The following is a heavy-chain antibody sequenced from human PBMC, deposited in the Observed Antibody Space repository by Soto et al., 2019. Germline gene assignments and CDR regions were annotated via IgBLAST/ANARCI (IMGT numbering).Heavy chain of an antibody. CDR1: GFILSDCA. CDR2: ISSSSSVI. D-gene: IGHD7-27*01. Sequence: CATSGFILSDCAMNWVRQAPGKGLEWVSYISSSSSVIDYADSVKGRFTVSRDNARNSLYLQMNSLRAEDTAVYYCARDLSWGSNWYYYMDVWGKGTTVTVSS. CDR3: ARDLSWGSNWYYYMDV. V-gene: IGHV3-48*01. J-gene: IGHJ6*03.